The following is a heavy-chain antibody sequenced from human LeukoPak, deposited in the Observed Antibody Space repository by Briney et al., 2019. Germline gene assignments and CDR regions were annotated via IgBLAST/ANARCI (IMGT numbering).Heavy chain of an antibody. CDR3: AKDRYGDSANSFDY. J-gene: IGHJ4*02. D-gene: IGHD4-17*01. CDR1: GFTFSGSA. V-gene: IGHV3-23*01. CDR2: ISGSGGST. Sequence: GGSLRLSCAASGFTFSGSAMNWVRQAPGKGLEWVSVISGSGGSTYYADSVKGRFTVSRDNSKNTLYLQMNRLRAEDTAVYYCAKDRYGDSANSFDYWGQGTLVTVSS.